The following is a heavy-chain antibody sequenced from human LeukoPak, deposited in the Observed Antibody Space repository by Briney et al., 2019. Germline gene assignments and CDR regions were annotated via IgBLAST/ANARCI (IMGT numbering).Heavy chain of an antibody. Sequence: PGGSLRLSCEASGFTFSNYAMHWVRQAPGRGLEWVTVISHDSVYKYYADSVKGRFFISRDNSKNTVYLQMSSLTIEDTALYYCARVKIEVAGYLDYWGQGALVTVSS. CDR2: ISHDSVYK. CDR1: GFTFSNYA. CDR3: ARVKIEVAGYLDY. J-gene: IGHJ4*02. V-gene: IGHV3-30*04. D-gene: IGHD6-19*01.